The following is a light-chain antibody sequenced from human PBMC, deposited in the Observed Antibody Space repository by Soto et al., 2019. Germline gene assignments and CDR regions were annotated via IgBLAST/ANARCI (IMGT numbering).Light chain of an antibody. J-gene: IGLJ2*01. V-gene: IGLV1-51*01. CDR2: DNN. Sequence: QSVLTQPPSVAAAPGQKVTISCSGTSSNIGNNFVSWYQQFPGTAPKLFIYDNNKRPSGIPDRFSGSKSGTSATLGITGLQTGDEADYYCGTWDSTLSAVVFGGGTKVPVL. CDR1: SSNIGNNF. CDR3: GTWDSTLSAVV.